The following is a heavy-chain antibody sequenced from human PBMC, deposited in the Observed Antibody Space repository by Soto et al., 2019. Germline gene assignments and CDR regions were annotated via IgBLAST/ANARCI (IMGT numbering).Heavy chain of an antibody. D-gene: IGHD2-8*01. CDR3: TKDRVPDGIYSFDY. J-gene: IGHJ4*02. Sequence: GGSLRLSCAASGFSFTAYSMNGVRQAPGRGLEWVAFIDPSGTTTDYRESVKGRFTLSKDRSMKTVYLQMNSLRVEDAAVYYCTKDRVPDGIYSFDYWGQGALVTVSS. CDR2: IDPSGTTT. CDR1: GFSFTAYS. V-gene: IGHV3-23*05.